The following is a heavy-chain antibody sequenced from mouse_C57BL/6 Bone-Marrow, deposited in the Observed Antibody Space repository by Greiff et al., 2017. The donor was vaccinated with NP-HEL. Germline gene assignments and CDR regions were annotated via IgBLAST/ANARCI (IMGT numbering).Heavy chain of an antibody. Sequence: VQLQQSGPELVKPGASVKISCKASGYAFSSSWMNWVKQRPGKGLEWIGRIYPGDGDTSYNGKFKGKATLTADKSSSTAYMQLSSLTSEDSAVYFCAPIYDGYYHDYWGQGTTLTVSS. V-gene: IGHV1-82*01. D-gene: IGHD2-3*01. CDR3: APIYDGYYHDY. CDR1: GYAFSSSW. J-gene: IGHJ2*01. CDR2: IYPGDGDT.